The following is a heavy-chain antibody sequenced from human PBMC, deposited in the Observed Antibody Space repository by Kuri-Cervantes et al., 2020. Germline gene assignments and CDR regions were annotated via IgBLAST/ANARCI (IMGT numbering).Heavy chain of an antibody. Sequence: SETLSLTCAVSGYSISSGYYWGWIRQPPGKGLEWIGSIYHSGSTYYNPSLKSRVTISVDTSKNQFSLKMSSVTAADTAVYYCARALGGAYSRGIDYWGQGTLVTVSS. CDR3: ARALGGAYSRGIDY. CDR2: IYHSGST. CDR1: GYSISSGYY. J-gene: IGHJ4*02. D-gene: IGHD2-21*01. V-gene: IGHV4-38-2*01.